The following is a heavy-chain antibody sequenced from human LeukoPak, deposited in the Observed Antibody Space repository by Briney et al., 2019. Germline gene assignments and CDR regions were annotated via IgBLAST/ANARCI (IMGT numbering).Heavy chain of an antibody. J-gene: IGHJ3*02. CDR3: ARGGSDDAFDI. CDR1: GYTFTSYG. Sequence: ASVKVSCKASGYTFTSYGISWVRQAPGQGLEWMGWINPNSGGTNYAQKFQGRVTMTRDTSISTAYMELSRLRSDDTAVYYCARGGSDDAFDIWGQGTMVTVSS. V-gene: IGHV1-2*02. CDR2: INPNSGGT. D-gene: IGHD3-10*01.